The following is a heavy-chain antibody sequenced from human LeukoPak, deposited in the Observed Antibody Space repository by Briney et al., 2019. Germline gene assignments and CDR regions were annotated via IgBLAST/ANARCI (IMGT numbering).Heavy chain of an antibody. CDR3: AKDAQRGFDYSNSLEY. D-gene: IGHD4-11*01. CDR2: IWSDATEK. CDR1: GFTYRHYG. Sequence: GGSLRLSCAASGFTYRHYGMHWVRQAPGQGLELGAVIWSDATEKYYGDAVKGRFTISRDNSRNTLYLQMNSLRAEDTAVYYCAKDAQRGFDYSNSLEYWGQGTLVTVSS. V-gene: IGHV3-33*06. J-gene: IGHJ4*02.